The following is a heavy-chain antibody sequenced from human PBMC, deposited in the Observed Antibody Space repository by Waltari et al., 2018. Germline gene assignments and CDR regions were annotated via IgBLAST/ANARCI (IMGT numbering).Heavy chain of an antibody. J-gene: IGHJ5*02. D-gene: IGHD3-22*01. V-gene: IGHV1-69*02. CDR3: ARYDSRGKWFDP. Sequence: QVQLVQSGAEVKKPGSSVKVSCKASGGTFSSYTISWVRQAPGQGLEWMGRIIPSLGIANYAQKFQGRVTITADKSTSTAYMELSSLRSDTAVYYCARYDSRGKWFDPWGQGTLVTVSS. CDR1: GGTFSSYT. CDR2: IIPSLGIA.